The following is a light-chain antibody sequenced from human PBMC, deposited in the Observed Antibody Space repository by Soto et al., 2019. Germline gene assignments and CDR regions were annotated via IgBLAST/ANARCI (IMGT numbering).Light chain of an antibody. CDR2: GAS. Sequence: EIVVTQFPATLSESPGERVTLSCRASQSVSTSYLAWYQQKPGQAPRLLIYGASSRATGIPDRFSGSGSGTDFTLTISRLEPEDFAVYYCQQYSNWPLTFGGGTKVDIK. CDR1: QSVSTSY. CDR3: QQYSNWPLT. V-gene: IGKV3-20*01. J-gene: IGKJ4*01.